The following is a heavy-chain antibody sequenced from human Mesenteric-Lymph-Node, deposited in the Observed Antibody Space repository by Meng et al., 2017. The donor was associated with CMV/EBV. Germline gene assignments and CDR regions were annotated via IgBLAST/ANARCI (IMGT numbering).Heavy chain of an antibody. J-gene: IGHJ4*02. CDR2: IRHDGSKT. D-gene: IGHD6-19*01. V-gene: IGHV3-30*02. CDR1: GFTFSRCA. CDR3: AKDRDSGSFIFDF. Sequence: GESLKISCAVSGFTFSRCAMHWVRQAPGRGLEWVALIRHDGSKTFYADSVKGRFTFSRDNSKNTVSLEMNSLRPEDTGVYYCAKDRDSGSFIFDFWGRGMLVTVSS.